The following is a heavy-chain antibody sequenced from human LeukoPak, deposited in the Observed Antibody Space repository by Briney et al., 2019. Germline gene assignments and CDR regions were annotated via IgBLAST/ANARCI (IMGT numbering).Heavy chain of an antibody. D-gene: IGHD2-2*02. V-gene: IGHV4-4*07. J-gene: IGHJ5*02. CDR3: ARDDVYCSSTSCYNNWFNP. Sequence: SETLSLTCTVSGGSISSYYWSWIRQPAGKGLEWIGRIYTSGSTNYNPSLKSRVTMSVDTSKNQFSPKLSSVTAADTAVYYCARDDVYCSSTSCYNNWFNPWGQGTLVTVSS. CDR2: IYTSGST. CDR1: GGSISSYY.